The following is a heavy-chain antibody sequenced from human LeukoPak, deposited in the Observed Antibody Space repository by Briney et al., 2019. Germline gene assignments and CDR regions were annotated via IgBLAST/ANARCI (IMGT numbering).Heavy chain of an antibody. D-gene: IGHD1-26*01. J-gene: IGHJ4*02. CDR1: GLTFSSHW. V-gene: IGHV3-74*01. Sequence: PGGSLRLSCAASGLTFSSHWMHWVRHAPGMGLVWVSRINPDGTTTSYADSVKGRFTISRDNAKNTLYLQMNSLRAEDTAVYYCARGYSGSYRIDYWGQGTLVTVSS. CDR3: ARGYSGSYRIDY. CDR2: INPDGTTT.